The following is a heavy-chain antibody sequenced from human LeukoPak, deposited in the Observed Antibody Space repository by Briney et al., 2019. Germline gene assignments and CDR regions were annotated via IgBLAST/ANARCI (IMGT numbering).Heavy chain of an antibody. CDR1: GFTFRTYG. D-gene: IGHD3-22*01. CDR3: ARDVGTHSYDSSGYLGY. Sequence: GGSLRLSCAASGFTFRTYGMHWVRHAPGKGLDWVAVISHDGSYIDYADSVKGRFTISRDNSKNTLDLQMTSLRTEDTAMYYCARDVGTHSYDSSGYLGYWSQGTLVTVSS. V-gene: IGHV3-30*05. J-gene: IGHJ4*02. CDR2: ISHDGSYI.